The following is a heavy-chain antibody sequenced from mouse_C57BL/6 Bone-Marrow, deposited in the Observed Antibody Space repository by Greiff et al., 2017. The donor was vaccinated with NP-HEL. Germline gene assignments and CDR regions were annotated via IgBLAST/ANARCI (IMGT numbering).Heavy chain of an antibody. V-gene: IGHV1-19*01. D-gene: IGHD1-1*01. CDR2: INPYNGGT. Sequence: EVKLVESGPVLVKPGASVKMSCKASGYTFTDYYMNWVKQSHGKSLEWIGVINPYNGGTSYNQKFKGKATLTVDKSSSTAYMELNSLTSEDSAVYYCARPYYYGSRRDYYAMDYWGQGTSVTVSS. CDR1: GYTFTDYY. CDR3: ARPYYYGSRRDYYAMDY. J-gene: IGHJ4*01.